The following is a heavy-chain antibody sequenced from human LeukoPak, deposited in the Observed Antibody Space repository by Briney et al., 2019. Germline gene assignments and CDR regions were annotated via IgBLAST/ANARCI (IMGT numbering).Heavy chain of an antibody. D-gene: IGHD2-15*01. CDR1: GFTFNNYG. V-gene: IGHV3-23*01. Sequence: GGSLRLSCAASGFTFNNYGMSWVRQAPGKGLEWVSAISSGGGSTYYADSVKGRFTISRDNAKNSLYLQMNSLRAEDTAVYYCAREGIVVVVAEIDYWGQGTLVTVSS. J-gene: IGHJ4*02. CDR2: ISSGGGST. CDR3: AREGIVVVVAEIDY.